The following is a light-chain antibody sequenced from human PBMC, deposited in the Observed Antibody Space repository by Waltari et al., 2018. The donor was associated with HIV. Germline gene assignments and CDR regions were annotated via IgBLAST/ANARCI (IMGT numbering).Light chain of an antibody. CDR3: TSYTSNSAYVV. CDR1: SSDVGTYYNY. V-gene: IGLV2-14*01. Sequence: QSALTQPASVSGSPGQSITISCTGTSSDVGTYYNYVSWYQHHPGKAPKLIIYQVSNRPSGVSNRFSGSKSGNTASLSISGVQTEDEADYYCTSYTSNSAYVVFGGGTKLTVL. CDR2: QVS. J-gene: IGLJ2*01.